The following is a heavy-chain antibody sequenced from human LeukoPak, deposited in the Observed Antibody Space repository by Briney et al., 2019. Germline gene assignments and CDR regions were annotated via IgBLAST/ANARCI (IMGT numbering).Heavy chain of an antibody. Sequence: SETLSLICTVSSGSLNRFYWSWIRQPPGKGLEGLGYIYYCGSTNYNPFLKSRVTILLDTSKNQFSLKLTSVAAVDTAEYYWARVWFGDPSGAFDSWGQGTIVTVCS. J-gene: IGHJ3*02. D-gene: IGHD3-10*01. CDR1: SGSLNRFY. CDR3: ARVWFGDPSGAFDS. V-gene: IGHV4-59*08. CDR2: IYYCGST.